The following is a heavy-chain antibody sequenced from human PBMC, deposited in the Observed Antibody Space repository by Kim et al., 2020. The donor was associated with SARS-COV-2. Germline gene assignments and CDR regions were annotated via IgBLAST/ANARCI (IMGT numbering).Heavy chain of an antibody. CDR3: ARDGHNWNNDY. CDR1: GYTFTNYK. CDR2: ITPIDGHT. V-gene: IGHV1-46*01. J-gene: IGHJ4*02. D-gene: IGHD1-20*01. Sequence: ASVKVSCKASGYTFTNYKIHWVRQAPGQGLEWMGIITPIDGHTNYAQKFRGRVTMTRDTSTSTVYMELSSLRSEDTAVYFCARDGHNWNNDYWGQGTLVPVSS.